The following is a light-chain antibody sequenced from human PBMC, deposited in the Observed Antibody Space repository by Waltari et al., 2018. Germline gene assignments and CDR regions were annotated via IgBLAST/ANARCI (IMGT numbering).Light chain of an antibody. CDR3: SSYTSTSTVL. CDR1: SSDVGGYNY. Sequence: QSALTQPGSVSGSPGQSVTISCPGTSSDVGGYNYVSWYQQHPGKAPKLMIYEVTNRPSGVSNRFSGSKSGNTASLTISGLQAEDEADYYCSSYTSTSTVLFGGGTKLTVL. V-gene: IGLV2-14*01. CDR2: EVT. J-gene: IGLJ2*01.